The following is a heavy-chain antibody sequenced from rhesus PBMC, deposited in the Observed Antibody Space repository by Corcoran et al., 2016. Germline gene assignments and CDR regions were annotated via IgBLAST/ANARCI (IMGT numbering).Heavy chain of an antibody. J-gene: IGHJ4*01. Sequence: QVQLQESGPGVVKPSETLSLTCAVSGGSISDSYRWSWIRQPPGKGLEWIGYIYGSSTSINYNHSLKSRVTSSKDTSKNQFSLKLSSVTDADTAVYYCARNYWGEYDWGQGVLVTVSS. V-gene: IGHV4S10*01. CDR3: ARNYWGEYD. D-gene: IGHD3-34*01. CDR2: IYGSSTSI. CDR1: GGSISDSYR.